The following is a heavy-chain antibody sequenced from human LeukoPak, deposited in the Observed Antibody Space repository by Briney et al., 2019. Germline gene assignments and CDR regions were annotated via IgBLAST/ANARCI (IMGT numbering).Heavy chain of an antibody. J-gene: IGHJ6*03. D-gene: IGHD2-15*01. CDR3: ARARRGRYCSGGSCYRGGYYYYMDV. CDR1: GYTFTSYD. CDR2: MNPNSGNT. Sequence: GASVKVSCKASGYTFTSYDINWVRQATGQGLEWMGWMNPNSGNTGSAQKFQGRVTITRNTFISTAYMELSSLRSEDTAVYYCARARRGRYCSGGSCYRGGYYYYMDVWGKGTTVTVSS. V-gene: IGHV1-8*03.